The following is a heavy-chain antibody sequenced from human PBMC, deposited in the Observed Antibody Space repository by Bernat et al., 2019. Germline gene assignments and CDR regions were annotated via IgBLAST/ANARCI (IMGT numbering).Heavy chain of an antibody. J-gene: IGHJ2*01. CDR1: GFTFRNSD. D-gene: IGHD7-27*01. CDR3: AREGHGRAWVDWYLDL. CDR2: IGLIGDT. V-gene: IGHV3-13*04. Sequence: EVQLVESGGGLIQPGGSLRLSCAASGFTFRNSDMPWVRQAPGKGLEWVSAIGLIGDTYYSDSVKGRLTITRDDAKNSLLLHMDSRTVGDTAAYYCAREGHGRAWVDWYLDLWGRGTLVTVSS.